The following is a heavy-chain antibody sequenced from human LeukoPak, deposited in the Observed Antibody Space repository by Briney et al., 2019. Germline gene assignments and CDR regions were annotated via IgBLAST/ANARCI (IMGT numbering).Heavy chain of an antibody. CDR2: ISRNSGSV. D-gene: IGHD2-2*01. CDR1: GFTFDEHA. CDR3: ARASGYCSSTSCPPDS. Sequence: AGGSLRLSCAASGFTFDEHAMHWVRQAPGNGLEWVSAISRNSGSVGYADSVKGRFTISRDNAKKTLYLQMSSLRAEDTAFYYCARASGYCSSTSCPPDSWGQGTLVTVSS. V-gene: IGHV3-9*01. J-gene: IGHJ4*02.